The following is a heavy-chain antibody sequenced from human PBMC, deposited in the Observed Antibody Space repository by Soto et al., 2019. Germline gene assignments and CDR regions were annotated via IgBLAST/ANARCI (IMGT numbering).Heavy chain of an antibody. CDR3: ARARDYYDSSGYYPNWFDP. Sequence: AAVKVSCKASGYTFTGYYMHWVRQAPGQGLEWMGWINPNSGGTNYAQKFQGRVTMTRDTSISTAYMELSRLRSDDTAVYYCARARDYYDSSGYYPNWFDPWGQGTLVTVSS. CDR2: INPNSGGT. D-gene: IGHD3-22*01. J-gene: IGHJ5*02. V-gene: IGHV1-2*02. CDR1: GYTFTGYY.